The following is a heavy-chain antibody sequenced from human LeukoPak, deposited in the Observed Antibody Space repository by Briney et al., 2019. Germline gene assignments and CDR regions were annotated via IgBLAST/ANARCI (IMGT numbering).Heavy chain of an antibody. D-gene: IGHD3-10*01. CDR2: INPNSGGT. Sequence: GGPVKVSCKTSGYTFTGYYMHWVRQAPGQGLEWLGWINPNSGGTNYAQKFQGRVTMTRDTSISTAYMELSRLRSDDTAVYYCAKDYYGSGSYYNLPWFDPWGQGTLVTVSS. J-gene: IGHJ5*02. V-gene: IGHV1-2*02. CDR1: GYTFTGYY. CDR3: AKDYYGSGSYYNLPWFDP.